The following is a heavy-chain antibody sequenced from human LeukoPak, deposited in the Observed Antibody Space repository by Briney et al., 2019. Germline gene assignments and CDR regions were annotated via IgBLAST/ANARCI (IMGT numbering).Heavy chain of an antibody. D-gene: IGHD2-2*01. CDR3: ARANFLYCSSSTCLFDY. V-gene: IGHV1-2*02. J-gene: IGHJ4*02. CDR1: GYTFTDYY. CDR2: INPNDGDT. Sequence: ASVNVSCKASGYTFTDYYMHWVRQAPGQGFEWMGWINPNDGDTNYAQKFQGRVTMTRDTSISTAHMKVSRLRSDDTAVYYCARANFLYCSSSTCLFDYWGQGTLVTVSS.